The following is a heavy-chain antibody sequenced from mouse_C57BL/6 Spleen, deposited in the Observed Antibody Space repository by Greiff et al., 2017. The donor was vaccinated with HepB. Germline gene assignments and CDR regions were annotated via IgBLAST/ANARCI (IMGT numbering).Heavy chain of an antibody. V-gene: IGHV1-47*01. D-gene: IGHD1-1*01. CDR1: GYTFTTYP. Sequence: VMLVESGAELVKPGASVKMSCKASGYTFTTYPIEWMKQNHGKSLEWIGNFHPYNDDNKYNEKFKGKATLTVEKSSSTVYLELSRLTSDDSAVYYCARGYYGSSPWFAYWGQGTLVTVSA. CDR2: FHPYNDDN. CDR3: ARGYYGSSPWFAY. J-gene: IGHJ3*01.